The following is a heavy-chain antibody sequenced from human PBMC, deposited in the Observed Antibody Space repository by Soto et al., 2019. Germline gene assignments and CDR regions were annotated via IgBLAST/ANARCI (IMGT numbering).Heavy chain of an antibody. CDR1: GGTFSSYA. J-gene: IGHJ6*02. D-gene: IGHD3-10*01. CDR2: IIPIFGTA. V-gene: IGHV1-69*01. Sequence: QVQLVQSGAEVKKPGSSVKVSCKASGGTFSSYAISWVRQAPGQGLEWMGGIIPIFGTANYAQKFQGRVTITADESTSTAYMELSSLRSEDTAVYYCARGAGSGSYRGYYYYGMDVWGQGTTVTVSS. CDR3: ARGAGSGSYRGYYYYGMDV.